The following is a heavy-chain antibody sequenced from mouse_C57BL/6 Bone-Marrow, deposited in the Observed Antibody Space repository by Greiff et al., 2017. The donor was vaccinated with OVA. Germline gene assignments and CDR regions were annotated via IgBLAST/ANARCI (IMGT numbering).Heavy chain of an antibody. CDR2: ISSGSSTI. CDR3: RAVVAPGAMDY. Sequence: EVQRVESGGGLVKPGGSLKLSCAASGFTFSDYGMHWVRQAPEKGLEWVAYISSGSSTIYYADTVKGRFTISRDNAKNTLFLQMTSLRSEDTAMYYCRAVVAPGAMDYWGQGTSVTVSS. V-gene: IGHV5-17*01. J-gene: IGHJ4*01. D-gene: IGHD1-1*01. CDR1: GFTFSDYG.